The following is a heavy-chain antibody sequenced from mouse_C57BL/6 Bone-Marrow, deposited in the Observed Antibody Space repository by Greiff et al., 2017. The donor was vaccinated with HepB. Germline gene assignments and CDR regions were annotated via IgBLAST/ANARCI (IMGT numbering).Heavy chain of an antibody. CDR1: GYTFTSYW. CDR3: ARFLITTVRGWYFDV. Sequence: VQLQQPGAELVKPGASVKLSCKASGYTFTSYWMLWVKQRPGRGLEWIGRIDPNSGGTKYNEKFKSKATLTVDKPSSTAYMQLSSLTSEDSAVYYCARFLITTVRGWYFDVWGTGTTVTVSS. J-gene: IGHJ1*03. CDR2: IDPNSGGT. V-gene: IGHV1-62-3*01. D-gene: IGHD1-1*01.